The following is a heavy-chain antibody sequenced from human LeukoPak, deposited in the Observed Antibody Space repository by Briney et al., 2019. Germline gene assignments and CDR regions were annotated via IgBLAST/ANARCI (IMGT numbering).Heavy chain of an antibody. Sequence: PGGSLRLSCAASGFTFSRLRMSWVRQLPGKGLEWVANINQDGSEIYYVDSVKGRFTVSTDNAKNSLYLQMTSLRAEDTAVYYCASSWGSAIDFWGQGTLVTVSS. D-gene: IGHD3-16*01. V-gene: IGHV3-7*01. CDR1: GFTFSRLR. CDR2: INQDGSEI. CDR3: ASSWGSAIDF. J-gene: IGHJ4*02.